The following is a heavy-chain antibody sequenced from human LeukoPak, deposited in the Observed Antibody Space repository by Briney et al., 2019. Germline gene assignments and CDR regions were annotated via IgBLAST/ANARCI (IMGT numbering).Heavy chain of an antibody. Sequence: ASVKVSSKASGYTFTSYDINWVRQATGQGLEWMGWMNPNSGNTGYAQKFQGRVTMTRNTFISTAYMELSSLRSEDTAVYYCATPLAVAGFDAFDIWGQGTMVTVSS. V-gene: IGHV1-8*01. D-gene: IGHD6-19*01. CDR1: GYTFTSYD. J-gene: IGHJ3*02. CDR2: MNPNSGNT. CDR3: ATPLAVAGFDAFDI.